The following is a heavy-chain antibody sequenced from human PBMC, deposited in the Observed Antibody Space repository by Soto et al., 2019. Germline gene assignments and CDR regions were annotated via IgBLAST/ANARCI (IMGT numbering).Heavy chain of an antibody. Sequence: ASVKVSCKASGYTFTGYYMHWVRQAPGQGLEWMGWINPNSGGTNYAQKFQGWVTMTRDTSISTAYMELSRLRSDDTAVYYCARDYYYDSSGYLGRYYYYGMDVWGQGTTVTSP. D-gene: IGHD3-22*01. J-gene: IGHJ6*02. CDR1: GYTFTGYY. CDR2: INPNSGGT. CDR3: ARDYYYDSSGYLGRYYYYGMDV. V-gene: IGHV1-2*04.